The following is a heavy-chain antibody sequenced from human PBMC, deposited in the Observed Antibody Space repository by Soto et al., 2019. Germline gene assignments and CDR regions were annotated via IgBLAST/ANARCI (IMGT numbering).Heavy chain of an antibody. CDR1: GFTFSNYA. Sequence: QVQLVESGGGVVQPGRSLRLSCAASGFTFSNYAMHWVRQAPGKGLEWVTVISSDGNNKYYADSVKGRFTISRDNSKNTLYVQVISLRAEDTAVYYCARERRGGNSGYYLDYWGQGTLVTVSS. J-gene: IGHJ4*02. CDR2: ISSDGNNK. CDR3: ARERRGGNSGYYLDY. V-gene: IGHV3-30-3*01. D-gene: IGHD2-21*02.